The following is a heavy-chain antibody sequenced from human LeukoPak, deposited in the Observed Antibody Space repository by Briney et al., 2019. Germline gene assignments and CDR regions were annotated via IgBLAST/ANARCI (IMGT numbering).Heavy chain of an antibody. D-gene: IGHD6-13*01. CDR1: GVSISSGGYY. V-gene: IGHV4-31*03. J-gene: IGHJ4*02. CDR3: ATNRIAAAGTAFDY. CDR2: IYYSGST. Sequence: SQTLSLTCTVSGVSISSGGYYWSWIRQHPGKGLEWIGYIYYSGSTYYNPSLKSRVTISVDTSKNQFSLKLSSVTAADTAVYYCATNRIAAAGTAFDYWGQGTLVTVSS.